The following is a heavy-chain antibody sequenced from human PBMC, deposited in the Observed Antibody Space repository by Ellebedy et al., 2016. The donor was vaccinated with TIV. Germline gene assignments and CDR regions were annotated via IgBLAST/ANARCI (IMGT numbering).Heavy chain of an antibody. V-gene: IGHV3-30*04. CDR1: GFTFNNSA. CDR2: VSNDGSIK. CDR3: ARGFVTTVNSMDV. D-gene: IGHD4-17*01. Sequence: GESLKISXAASGFTFNNSAMNWVRQAPGKGLEWVAVVSNDGSIKYYADSVKGRFTISRDNSKNTLYLQMNSLRPEDTAVYYCARGFVTTVNSMDVWGQGTMVTVSS. J-gene: IGHJ6*02.